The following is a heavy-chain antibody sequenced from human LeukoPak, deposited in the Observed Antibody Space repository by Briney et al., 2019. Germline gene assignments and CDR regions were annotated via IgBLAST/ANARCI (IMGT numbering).Heavy chain of an antibody. CDR1: GFTFDDYA. D-gene: IGHD6-13*01. Sequence: GGSLRLSCAASGFTFDDYAMHWVRQAPGKGLEWVSGISSNSGSIGYADSVKGRFTISRDNAKNSLYLQMNSLRAEDTALYYCAKDRSPYSSQPIYWGQGTLVTVSS. CDR2: ISSNSGSI. V-gene: IGHV3-9*01. J-gene: IGHJ4*02. CDR3: AKDRSPYSSQPIY.